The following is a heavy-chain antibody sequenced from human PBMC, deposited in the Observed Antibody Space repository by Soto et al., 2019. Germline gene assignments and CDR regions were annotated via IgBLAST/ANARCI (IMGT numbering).Heavy chain of an antibody. CDR1: GFTFNIYA. Sequence: EVQLLESGGTVVQPGGSLRLSCAASGFTFNIYAMTWVRQAPGKRLEWVSAITGNGGSTYHADSVKGRFTISRDNSKNTLYLQMNSLRVEDTAVYYCAKDALYYVNLGYGTSFDYWCQGTLVTVSS. CDR2: ITGNGGST. CDR3: AKDALYYVNLGYGTSFDY. D-gene: IGHD3-22*01. V-gene: IGHV3-23*01. J-gene: IGHJ4*02.